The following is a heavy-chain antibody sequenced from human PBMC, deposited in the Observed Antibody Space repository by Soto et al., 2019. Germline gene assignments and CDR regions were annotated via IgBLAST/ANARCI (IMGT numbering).Heavy chain of an antibody. Sequence: SETLSLTCTVSGGSLSSYYWSWIRQPPGKGLEWIGYIYYSGSTNYNPSLKSRVTISVDTSKNQFSLKLSSVTAADTAVYYCASIASSGWLNYWGQGTLVTVSS. CDR3: ASIASSGWLNY. CDR1: GGSLSSYY. J-gene: IGHJ4*02. V-gene: IGHV4-59*08. CDR2: IYYSGST. D-gene: IGHD6-19*01.